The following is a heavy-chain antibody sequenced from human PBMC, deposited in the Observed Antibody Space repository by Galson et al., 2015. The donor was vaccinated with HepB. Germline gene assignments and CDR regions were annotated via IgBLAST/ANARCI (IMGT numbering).Heavy chain of an antibody. D-gene: IGHD3-22*01. V-gene: IGHV3-7*03. CDR2: IKQDGSEK. CDR3: AREYYYDSSGGAFDY. Sequence: SLRLSCAASGFTFSSYWMSWVRQAPGKGLEWVANIKQDGSEKYYVDSVKGRFTISRDNAKNSLYLQMNSLRAVDTAVYYCAREYYYDSSGGAFDYWGQGTLVTVSS. CDR1: GFTFSSYW. J-gene: IGHJ4*02.